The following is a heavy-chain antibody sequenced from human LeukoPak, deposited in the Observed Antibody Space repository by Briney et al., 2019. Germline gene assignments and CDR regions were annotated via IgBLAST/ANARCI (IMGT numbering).Heavy chain of an antibody. V-gene: IGHV4-30-4*08. D-gene: IGHD6-19*01. CDR1: GGSISSGDYY. CDR2: IYYSGST. CDR3: ARAGGPLSAVAGLTDY. J-gene: IGHJ4*02. Sequence: TSETLSLTCTVSGGSISSGDYYWSWISQPPGKGLEWIGDIYYSGSTYYNPSHKSRVTVSVDTSKNQFSLKLSSVTAADTAVYYCARAGGPLSAVAGLTDYWGQGTLVTVSS.